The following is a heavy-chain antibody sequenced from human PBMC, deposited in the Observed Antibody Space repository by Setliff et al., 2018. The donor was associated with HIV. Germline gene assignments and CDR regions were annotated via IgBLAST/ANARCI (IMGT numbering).Heavy chain of an antibody. CDR3: AFFPPATGWFDF. Sequence: GGSLRLSCAASGFMFNIYEMNWVRQAPGKGLEWVSYISSGSVNIFYADSVKGRFTISRDNAKNSVYLQMDSLRGEDTAMYYCAFFPPATGWFDFWGQGIPVTVSS. J-gene: IGHJ5*01. V-gene: IGHV3-48*03. D-gene: IGHD3-10*01. CDR2: ISSGSVNI. CDR1: GFMFNIYE.